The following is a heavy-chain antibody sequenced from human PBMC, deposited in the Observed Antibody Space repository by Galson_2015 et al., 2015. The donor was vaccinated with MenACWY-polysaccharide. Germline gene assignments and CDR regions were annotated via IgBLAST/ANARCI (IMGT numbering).Heavy chain of an antibody. V-gene: IGHV4-59*01. Sequence: LSLTCSVSGGSLTAYYWAWIRQPPGKGLEWIGCIFYSGSTKYSPSLNSRVTISVDTSNNQFSLKLSSVTAADTAVYYCARSPGGYSSGGQMDSWGQGSLVTVSS. D-gene: IGHD5-18*01. CDR2: IFYSGST. J-gene: IGHJ4*02. CDR3: ARSPGGYSSGGQMDS. CDR1: GGSLTAYY.